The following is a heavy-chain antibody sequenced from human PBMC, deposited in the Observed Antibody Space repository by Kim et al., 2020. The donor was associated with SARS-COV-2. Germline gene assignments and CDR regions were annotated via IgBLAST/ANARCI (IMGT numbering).Heavy chain of an antibody. V-gene: IGHV3-30*18. J-gene: IGHJ4*02. D-gene: IGHD3-10*01. CDR1: GFTFSSYG. Sequence: GGSLRLSCAASGFTFSSYGMHWVRQAPGKGLEWVAVISYDGSNKYYADSVKGRFTISRDNSKNTLYLQMNSLRAEDTAVYYCAKDSMVRGVIITLDYWGQGTLVTVSS. CDR3: AKDSMVRGVIITLDY. CDR2: ISYDGSNK.